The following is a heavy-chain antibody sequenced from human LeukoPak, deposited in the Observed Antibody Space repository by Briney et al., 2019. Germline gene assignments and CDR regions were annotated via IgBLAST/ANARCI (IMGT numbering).Heavy chain of an antibody. CDR1: GGSISSSSYY. V-gene: IGHV4-39*01. Sequence: SETLSLTCTVSGGSISSSSYYWGWIRQPPGKGLEWIGSIYYSGSTYYNPSLKSRVTISVDTSKNQFSLKLSSVTAADTAVYYCARQRGMITILGVVIIGWFDPWGQGTLVTVSS. CDR2: IYYSGST. CDR3: ARQRGMITILGVVIIGWFDP. D-gene: IGHD3-3*01. J-gene: IGHJ5*02.